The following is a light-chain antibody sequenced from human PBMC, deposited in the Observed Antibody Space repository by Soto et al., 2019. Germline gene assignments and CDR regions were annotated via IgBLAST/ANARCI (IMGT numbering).Light chain of an antibody. V-gene: IGLV3-9*01. CDR3: QVWDSSTVV. CDR1: NIGSKN. J-gene: IGLJ7*01. Sequence: SYDLTQPLSVSVALGQTARITCGGNNIGSKNVHWYQLNPGQAPVLVIYRDTNRPSGIPERFSGSNSGNTATLAISRAQAGDDADYYCQVWDSSTVVFGGGTQLTVL. CDR2: RDT.